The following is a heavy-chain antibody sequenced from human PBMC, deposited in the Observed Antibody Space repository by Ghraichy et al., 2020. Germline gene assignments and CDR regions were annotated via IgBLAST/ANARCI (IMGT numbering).Heavy chain of an antibody. Sequence: LTCAASGLPFYVFALHWVRQAPGKGLEWLAVISADGSKTWYAESWKNRFTISRDNSKNTLYLQMNNLGAEDTALYYCTRDTLEGVSSSGSWRWIDCWGQGTLVTVSS. D-gene: IGHD6-13*01. V-gene: IGHV3-30-3*01. CDR1: GLPFYVFA. CDR3: TRDTLEGVSSSGSWRWIDC. J-gene: IGHJ4*02. CDR2: ISADGSKT.